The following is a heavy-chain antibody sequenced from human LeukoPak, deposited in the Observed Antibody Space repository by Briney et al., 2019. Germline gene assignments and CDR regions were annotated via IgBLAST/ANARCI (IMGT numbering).Heavy chain of an antibody. Sequence: SETLSLTCTVSGGSISSYYWGWIRQPPGKGLEWIGSIYYSGSTYYNPSLKSRVTISVDTSKNQFSLKLSSVTAADTAVYYCASYNWNYDLDYWGQGTLVTVSS. CDR1: GGSISSYY. V-gene: IGHV4-39*01. CDR3: ASYNWNYDLDY. D-gene: IGHD1-1*01. J-gene: IGHJ4*02. CDR2: IYYSGST.